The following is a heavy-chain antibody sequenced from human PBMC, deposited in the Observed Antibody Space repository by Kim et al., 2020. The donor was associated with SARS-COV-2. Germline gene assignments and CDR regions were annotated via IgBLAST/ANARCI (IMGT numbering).Heavy chain of an antibody. CDR3: ASLTYSGSYRVIDY. CDR1: GFTFSSYS. V-gene: IGHV3-21*01. Sequence: GGSLRLSCAASGFTFSSYSMNWVRQAPGKGLEWVSSISSSSSYIYYADSVKGRFTISRDNAKNSLYLQMNSLRAEDTAVYYCASLTYSGSYRVIDYWGQGTLVTVSS. D-gene: IGHD1-26*01. CDR2: ISSSSSYI. J-gene: IGHJ4*02.